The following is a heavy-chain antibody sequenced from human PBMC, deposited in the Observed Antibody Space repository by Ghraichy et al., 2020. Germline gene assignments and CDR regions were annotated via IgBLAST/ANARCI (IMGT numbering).Heavy chain of an antibody. J-gene: IGHJ6*02. Sequence: SQTLSLTCTVSGDSITSHFWSWIRQSPGTGLEWIGYIYHTGSRNYNPSLKGRLTMSVDTSKNQFSLKLRSVTAADTAVYYCARDMRRGDNEYYNGMDVWGQGTTVTVS. CDR1: GDSITSHF. CDR3: ARDMRRGDNEYYNGMDV. CDR2: IYHTGSR. V-gene: IGHV4-59*11. D-gene: IGHD3-16*01.